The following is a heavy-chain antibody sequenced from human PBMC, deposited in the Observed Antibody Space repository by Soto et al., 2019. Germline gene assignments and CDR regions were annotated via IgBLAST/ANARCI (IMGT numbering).Heavy chain of an antibody. V-gene: IGHV1-8*01. J-gene: IGHJ6*04. CDR2: MNPNSGNT. CDR3: ARVELGYCSGGSCYFAPSDV. D-gene: IGHD2-15*01. Sequence: ASVKVSCKASGYTFTSYDINWVRQATGQGLEWMGWMNPNSGNTGYAQKFQGRVTMTRNTSISTAYMELSSLRSEDTAVYYCARVELGYCSGGSCYFAPSDVWGKGTTVTVSS. CDR1: GYTFTSYD.